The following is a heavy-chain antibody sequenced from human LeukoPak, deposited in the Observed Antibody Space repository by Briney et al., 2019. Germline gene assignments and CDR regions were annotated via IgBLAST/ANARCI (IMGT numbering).Heavy chain of an antibody. J-gene: IGHJ6*03. CDR1: GFTFSSYE. D-gene: IGHD5-18*01. Sequence: HPGGSLRLSCAASGFTFSSYEMNWVRQAPGKGLEWVSYISSSGSTIYYADSVKGRFTISRDNTKNSLYLQMNSLRAEDTAVYYCARGAMATYYYYYYMDVWGKGTTVTISS. CDR2: ISSSGSTI. V-gene: IGHV3-48*03. CDR3: ARGAMATYYYYYYMDV.